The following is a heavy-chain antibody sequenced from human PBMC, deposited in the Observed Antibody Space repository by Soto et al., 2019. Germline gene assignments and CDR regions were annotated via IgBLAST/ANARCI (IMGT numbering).Heavy chain of an antibody. CDR2: ISGRGYST. J-gene: IGHJ5*02. D-gene: IGHD2-21*02. Sequence: GGSLRLSCAASGSTFISYAMIWVRQAPGKGLEWVSPISGRGYSTYYADSVKGRFTISRDNSKNILFLQMNSLRADDTAVYYCAKEAGVVVTDSRFDPWGQGALVTVSS. CDR1: GSTFISYA. V-gene: IGHV3-23*01. CDR3: AKEAGVVVTDSRFDP.